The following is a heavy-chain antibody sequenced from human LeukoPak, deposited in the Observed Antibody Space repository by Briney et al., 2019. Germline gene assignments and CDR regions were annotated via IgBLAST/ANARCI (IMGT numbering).Heavy chain of an antibody. CDR2: IWYDGSNI. D-gene: IGHD6-19*01. CDR3: VRVAVAGNLNNWFDP. Sequence: GRSLRLSCAASGFTFSSYGMHWVRQAPGKGLEWLAVIWYDGSNIYYADSVKGRFAISRDNSKNTLSLLLNSLRAEDTAVYYCVRVAVAGNLNNWFDPWGQGTLVTVSS. J-gene: IGHJ5*02. V-gene: IGHV3-33*01. CDR1: GFTFSSYG.